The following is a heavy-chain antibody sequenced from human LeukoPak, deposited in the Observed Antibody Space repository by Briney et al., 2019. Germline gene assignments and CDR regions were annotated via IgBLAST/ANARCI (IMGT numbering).Heavy chain of an antibody. CDR3: AASVWFGELIDSP. J-gene: IGHJ5*02. Sequence: ETLSLTCTVSGGSISRYYWSWIRQPPGKGLEWIGYIYYSGSTNYNPSLKSRVTISVDTSKNQFSLKLSSVTAADTAVYYCAASVWFGELIDSPWGQGTLVTVSS. D-gene: IGHD3-10*01. CDR1: GGSISRYY. CDR2: IYYSGST. V-gene: IGHV4-59*08.